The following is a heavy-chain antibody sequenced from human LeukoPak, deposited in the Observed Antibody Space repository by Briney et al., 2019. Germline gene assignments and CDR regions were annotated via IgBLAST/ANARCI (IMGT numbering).Heavy chain of an antibody. J-gene: IGHJ4*02. CDR2: ISGSGGST. V-gene: IGHV3-23*01. D-gene: IGHD4-11*01. CDR1: GFTFSSYA. Sequence: GSLRLSCAASGFTFSSYAMSWVRQAPGKGLEWVSAISGSGGSTYYADSVKGRFTISRDNSKNTLYLQMNSLTVEDTAVYYCARDGLTETTRDSDYWGQGTLVTVSS. CDR3: ARDGLTETTRDSDY.